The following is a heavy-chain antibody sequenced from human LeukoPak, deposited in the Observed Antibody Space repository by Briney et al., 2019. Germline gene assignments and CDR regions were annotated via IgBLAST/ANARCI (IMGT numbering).Heavy chain of an antibody. CDR1: GYTFTSYY. CDR2: INPSGGST. D-gene: IGHD3-9*01. CDR3: ARAPDKNDILTGSRRYGMDV. Sequence: ASVKVSCKASGYTFTSYYMHWVRQAPGQGLEWMGIINPSGGSTSYAQKFQGRVTMTRDTSTSTVYMELSSLRSEDTAVYYCARAPDKNDILTGSRRYGMDVWGQGTTVTVSS. V-gene: IGHV1-46*01. J-gene: IGHJ6*02.